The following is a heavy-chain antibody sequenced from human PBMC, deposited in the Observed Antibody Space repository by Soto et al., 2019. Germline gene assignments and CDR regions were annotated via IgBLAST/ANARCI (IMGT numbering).Heavy chain of an antibody. CDR1: GYTLTSYA. J-gene: IGHJ3*02. CDR2: INAGNGNT. CDR3: ARATVTSGYDAFDI. D-gene: IGHD4-4*01. V-gene: IGHV1-3*01. Sequence: ASVKVCCKDSGYTLTSYARHWVRQAKKQRLEWMGWINAGNGNTKYSQKFQGRVTITRDTSASTAYMELSSLRSEDTAVYYCARATVTSGYDAFDIWGQGTMVTVSS.